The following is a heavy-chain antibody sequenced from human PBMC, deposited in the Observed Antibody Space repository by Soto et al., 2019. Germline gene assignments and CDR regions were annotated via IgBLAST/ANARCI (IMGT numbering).Heavy chain of an antibody. V-gene: IGHV3-23*01. J-gene: IGHJ6*03. Sequence: EVQLLESGGGLVQPGGSLRLSCAASGFTFDTYAMSWVRQAPGKGLEWVSAISGSGAKTYYADSVKGRFTISRDNSKNTLYLQMNSLRAEDTAVYHCAKLECSGGSCYSGRVVDYFYYYMDVWGKGTTVTVSS. CDR2: ISGSGAKT. CDR3: AKLECSGGSCYSGRVVDYFYYYMDV. CDR1: GFTFDTYA. D-gene: IGHD2-15*01.